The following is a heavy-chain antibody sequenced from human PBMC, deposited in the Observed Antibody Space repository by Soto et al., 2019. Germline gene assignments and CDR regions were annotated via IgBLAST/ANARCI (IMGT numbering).Heavy chain of an antibody. D-gene: IGHD2-15*01. Sequence: SETLSLTCAVYGGSFSGYYWSWIRQPPGKGLEWIGEINHSGSTNYNPSLKSRVTISVDTSKNQFSLKLSSVTAADTAVYYCARVCSGGSCYFWFDPWGQGTLVTVSS. V-gene: IGHV4-34*01. J-gene: IGHJ5*02. CDR1: GGSFSGYY. CDR3: ARVCSGGSCYFWFDP. CDR2: INHSGST.